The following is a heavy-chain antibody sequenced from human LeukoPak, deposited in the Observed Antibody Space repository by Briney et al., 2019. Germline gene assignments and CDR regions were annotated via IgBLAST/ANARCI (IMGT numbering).Heavy chain of an antibody. CDR3: VKDLSYESSGYVFDY. CDR2: ISWDGTT. D-gene: IGHD3-22*01. V-gene: IGHV3-43*01. Sequence: GGSLRLSCAASGFIFEDYTMHWVRHAPGKTLEWVSLISWDGTTYYRDSVKGRFTISRDNSKNSLYLQMDTLTSEDTAFYYCVKDLSYESSGYVFDYWGQGTLVTVSS. J-gene: IGHJ4*02. CDR1: GFIFEDYT.